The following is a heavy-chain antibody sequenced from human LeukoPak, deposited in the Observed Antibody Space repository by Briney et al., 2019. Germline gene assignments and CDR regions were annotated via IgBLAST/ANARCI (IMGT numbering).Heavy chain of an antibody. V-gene: IGHV3-23*01. CDR1: GFTFSSCA. D-gene: IGHD4-17*01. CDR2: ISGSGGST. CDR3: AKSVTVTYYYGMDV. Sequence: GGTLRLSCAASGFTFSSCAMSWVRQAPGKGLEWVSAISGSGGSTYYADSVKGRFTISRDNSKNTLYLQVNSLRAEDTAVYYCAKSVTVTYYYGMDVWGQGTTVTVSS. J-gene: IGHJ6*02.